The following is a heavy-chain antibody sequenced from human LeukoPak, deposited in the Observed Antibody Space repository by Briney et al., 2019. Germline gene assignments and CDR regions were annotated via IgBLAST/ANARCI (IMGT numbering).Heavy chain of an antibody. Sequence: NPSETLSLTCAVSGGSISSYYWSWIRQPAGKGLEWIGRIYTSGSTNYNPSLKSRVTMSVDTSKNQFSLKLSSVTAADTAVYYCARDEYVDIVAINGGLNWFDPWGQGTLVTVSS. CDR1: GGSISSYY. J-gene: IGHJ5*02. CDR2: IYTSGST. CDR3: ARDEYVDIVAINGGLNWFDP. D-gene: IGHD5-12*01. V-gene: IGHV4-4*07.